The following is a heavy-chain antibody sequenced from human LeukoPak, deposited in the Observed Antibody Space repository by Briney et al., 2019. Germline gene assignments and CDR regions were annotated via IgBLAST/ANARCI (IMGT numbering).Heavy chain of an antibody. V-gene: IGHV3-74*01. CDR2: INGDGSST. J-gene: IGHJ4*02. D-gene: IGHD3-10*01. CDR1: GFTFRSYW. CDR3: AKYWSSGSPPGDY. Sequence: GGSLGLSCAASGFTFRSYWMHWVRQAPGKGLVWVSRINGDGSSTNYADSVKGRFTVSRDNAKNTLYLQMNSLRVEDTAVYYCAKYWSSGSPPGDYWGQGTLVTVSS.